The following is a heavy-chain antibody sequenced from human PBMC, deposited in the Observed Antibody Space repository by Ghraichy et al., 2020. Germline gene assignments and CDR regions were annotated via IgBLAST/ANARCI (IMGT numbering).Heavy chain of an antibody. CDR2: ISASGDST. V-gene: IGHV3-23*01. CDR3: VKGGAKIGMDV. D-gene: IGHD1-26*01. J-gene: IGHJ6*04. Sequence: GESLNISCAASGFTFSNFGMTWVRQTPGKGLEWVSTISASGDSTYYADSVKGRFTISRDTSKNTLYLQMNSLRAEDTAVCYCVKGGAKIGMDVWGKGTTVTVSS. CDR1: GFTFSNFG.